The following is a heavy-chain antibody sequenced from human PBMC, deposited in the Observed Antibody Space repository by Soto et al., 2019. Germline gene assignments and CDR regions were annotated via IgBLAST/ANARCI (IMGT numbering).Heavy chain of an antibody. CDR2: IYYSGST. CDR3: ARVPGVPGQASWFDP. V-gene: IGHV4-61*01. CDR1: GGSVSSGSYY. D-gene: IGHD5-12*01. J-gene: IGHJ5*02. Sequence: SETLSLTCTVSGGSVSSGSYYWSWIRQPPGKGLEWIGYIYYSGSTNYNPSLKSRVTISVDTSKNQFSLKLSSVTAADTAVYYCARVPGVPGQASWFDPWGQGTLVTVSS.